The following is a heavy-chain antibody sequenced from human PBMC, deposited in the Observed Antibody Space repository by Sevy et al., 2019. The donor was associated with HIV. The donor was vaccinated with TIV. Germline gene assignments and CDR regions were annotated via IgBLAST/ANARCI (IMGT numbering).Heavy chain of an antibody. CDR3: ARGLRFLEWLQYIYYFDY. CDR2: MNPNSGNT. CDR1: GYTFTSYD. D-gene: IGHD3-3*01. J-gene: IGHJ4*02. V-gene: IGHV1-8*01. Sequence: VSVKVSCKASGYTFTSYDINWVRQATGQGLEWMGWMNPNSGNTGYAQKFQGRVTMTRNTSISTAYMELSSLRSEDTAVYYCARGLRFLEWLQYIYYFDYWGQGTLVTVSS.